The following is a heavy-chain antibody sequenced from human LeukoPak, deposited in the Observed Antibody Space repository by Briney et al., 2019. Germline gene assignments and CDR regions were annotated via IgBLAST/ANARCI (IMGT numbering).Heavy chain of an antibody. Sequence: GGSLRLSCAASGFTFSSYSMNWVRQAPGKGLEWVSGIIWSGGSTGYADSVKGRFTISRDNAKNSLYLQMNSLRAEDTALYYCARDDYGSGSWNDYWGQGTLVTVSS. CDR1: GFTFSSYS. V-gene: IGHV3-20*04. D-gene: IGHD3-10*01. CDR2: IIWSGGST. J-gene: IGHJ4*02. CDR3: ARDDYGSGSWNDY.